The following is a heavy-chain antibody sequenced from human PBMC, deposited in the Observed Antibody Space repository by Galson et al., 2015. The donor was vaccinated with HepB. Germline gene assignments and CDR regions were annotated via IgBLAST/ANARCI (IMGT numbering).Heavy chain of an antibody. CDR2: ISSSSSYI. CDR1: GFTFSSYS. D-gene: IGHD6-19*01. J-gene: IGHJ4*02. CDR3: ASVVSGGGPPGYSSGWYFGY. V-gene: IGHV3-21*01. Sequence: SLRLSCAASGFTFSSYSMNWVRQAPGKGLEWVSSISSSSSYIYYADSVKGRFTISRDNAKNSLYLQMNSLRAEDTAVYYCASVVSGGGPPGYSSGWYFGYWGQGTLVTVSS.